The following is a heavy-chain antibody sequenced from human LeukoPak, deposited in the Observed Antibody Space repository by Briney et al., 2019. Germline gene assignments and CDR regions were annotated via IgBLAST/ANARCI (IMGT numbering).Heavy chain of an antibody. Sequence: GGSLRLSCVVSGFTFSSYWMSWVRQAPGKGLEWVANIKQDGSEKYYVDSVKGRFTISRDNAKNSLYLQMNSLRAEDTAVYYCAGERGGYELDWFDPWGQGTLVTVSS. CDR1: GFTFSSYW. D-gene: IGHD5-12*01. V-gene: IGHV3-7*03. CDR3: AGERGGYELDWFDP. CDR2: IKQDGSEK. J-gene: IGHJ5*02.